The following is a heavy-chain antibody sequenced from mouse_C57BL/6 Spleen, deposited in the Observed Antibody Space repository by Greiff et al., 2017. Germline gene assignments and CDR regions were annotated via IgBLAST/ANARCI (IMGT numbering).Heavy chain of an antibody. CDR3: SRASSGCVDAMDY. CDR1: GYSITSDY. Sequence: EVKLVESGPGLAKPSQTLSLTCSVTGYSITSDYWNWIRKFPGNKLEYMGYISYSGSTYYNPSLKSRISITRDTSKNQYYLQLNSVTTEDAAAYYCSRASSGCVDAMDYWGQGTSGTVSS. CDR2: ISYSGST. D-gene: IGHD3-2*02. J-gene: IGHJ4*01. V-gene: IGHV3-8*01.